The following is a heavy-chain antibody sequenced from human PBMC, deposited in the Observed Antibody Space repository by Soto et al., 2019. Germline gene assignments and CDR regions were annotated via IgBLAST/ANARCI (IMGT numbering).Heavy chain of an antibody. V-gene: IGHV4-59*01. J-gene: IGHJ4*02. Sequence: SETLSLTCTVSGGSISPFYWSWVRQPPGKGLEWIGYLYYSGNTNYNPSLKSRVTISVDASKNQASLRLTSVTAADTAVYYCARVGGVAARTFDYWGQGTVVTVSS. D-gene: IGHD2-15*01. CDR2: LYYSGNT. CDR1: GGSISPFY. CDR3: ARVGGVAARTFDY.